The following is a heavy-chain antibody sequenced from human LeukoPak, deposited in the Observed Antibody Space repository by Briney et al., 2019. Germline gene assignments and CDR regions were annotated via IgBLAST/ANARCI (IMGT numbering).Heavy chain of an antibody. CDR3: AKDPPGYYDILTGYYQVSY. CDR2: ISGSAGST. Sequence: PGGSLRLSCAASGFSFSSYAMIWVRQAPGKGLEWVSAISGSAGSTYYADSVEGRFTISRDNSKNTLYLQMNSLRAGDTAVYYCAKDPPGYYDILTGYYQVSYWGQGTLVTVSS. D-gene: IGHD3-9*01. J-gene: IGHJ4*02. V-gene: IGHV3-23*01. CDR1: GFSFSSYA.